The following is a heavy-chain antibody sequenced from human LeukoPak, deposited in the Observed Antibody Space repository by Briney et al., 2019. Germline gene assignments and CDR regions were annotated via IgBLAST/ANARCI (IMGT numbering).Heavy chain of an antibody. CDR3: VKDSYGMDV. CDR2: ISGSGGST. V-gene: IGHV3-23*01. J-gene: IGHJ6*02. CDR1: GFTFSSYA. Sequence: GGFLRLSCAASGFTFSSYAMSWVRQAPGKGLEWVSGISGSGGSTYYTDSVKGRFTISRDNSKNTLYLQMNSLRAEDTAVYYYVKDSYGMDVWCQGTTVTVSS.